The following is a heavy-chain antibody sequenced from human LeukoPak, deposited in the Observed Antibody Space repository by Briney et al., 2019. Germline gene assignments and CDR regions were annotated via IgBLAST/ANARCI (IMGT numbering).Heavy chain of an antibody. CDR2: IYPGDSDT. V-gene: IGHV5-51*01. J-gene: IGHJ4*02. CDR3: ARSSDSSGYYDYFDY. Sequence: GESLQISCKGSGYSFTSYWIGWVRQMPGKGLEWMAIIYPGDSDTRYSPSLQGQVTISADKSISTASLQWSSLKASDTAMYYCARSSDSSGYYDYFDYWGQGTLVTVSS. CDR1: GYSFTSYW. D-gene: IGHD3-22*01.